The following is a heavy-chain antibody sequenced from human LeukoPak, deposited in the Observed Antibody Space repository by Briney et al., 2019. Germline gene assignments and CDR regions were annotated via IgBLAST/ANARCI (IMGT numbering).Heavy chain of an antibody. D-gene: IGHD2-15*01. V-gene: IGHV5-51*03. CDR2: IYPGDCDT. Sequence: PGESLKISCKGSGYSFSSYCIGWVRQIPGKGLEWMGIIYPGDCDTSYSPSFQGQVTISADKSISTAYLQWSSLKASDTAMYYCARREGAYCSGGSCYLFDYWGQGTLVTVSS. CDR1: GYSFSSYC. CDR3: ARREGAYCSGGSCYLFDY. J-gene: IGHJ4*02.